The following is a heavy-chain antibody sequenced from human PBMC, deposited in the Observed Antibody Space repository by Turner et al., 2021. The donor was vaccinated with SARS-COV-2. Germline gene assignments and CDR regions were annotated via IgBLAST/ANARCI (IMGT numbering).Heavy chain of an antibody. J-gene: IGHJ3*02. CDR3: ARDHYYDSSGYTLDAFDI. D-gene: IGHD3-22*01. CDR1: GLTFSSYG. CDR2: IWYDGSNK. V-gene: IGHV3-33*01. Sequence: QVQLVESGGGVVQPGRALILSCLAFGLTFSSYGLHRVRQSPGKGLEWVAVIWYDGSNKYYADSVKGRFTISRDKSKNTLYLQMNSLRAEDTAVYYCARDHYYDSSGYTLDAFDIWGQGTMVTISS.